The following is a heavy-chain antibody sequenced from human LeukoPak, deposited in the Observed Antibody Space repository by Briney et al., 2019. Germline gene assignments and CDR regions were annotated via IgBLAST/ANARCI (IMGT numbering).Heavy chain of an antibody. CDR3: AREYCSGGSCYFDY. D-gene: IGHD2-15*01. CDR1: GGSISSSSYY. V-gene: IGHV4-39*07. J-gene: IGHJ4*02. CDR2: IYYSGST. Sequence: SETLSLTCTVSGGSISSSSYYWGWIRQPPGKGLEWIGSIYYSGSTYYNPSLKSRVTISVDTSKNQFSLKLSSVTAADTAVYYCAREYCSGGSCYFDYWGQGTLVTVSS.